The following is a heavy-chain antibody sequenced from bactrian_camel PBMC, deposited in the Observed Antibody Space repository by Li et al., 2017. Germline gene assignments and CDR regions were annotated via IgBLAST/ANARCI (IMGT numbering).Heavy chain of an antibody. J-gene: IGHJ6*01. D-gene: IGHD2*01. V-gene: IGHV3S45*01. Sequence: HVQLVESGGGSVQAGGSLRLSCKVSGHSRGSNCVGWYRLPPGRAPAEREGVAAIRRDGGETWYAASVKGRFTISRDSAKNTVYLQMNSLKPEDTAMYYCAARGPYCYTKLSVRDFTYWGQGTQVTVS. CDR2: IRRDGGET. CDR3: AARGPYCYTKLSVRDFTY. CDR1: GHSRGSNC.